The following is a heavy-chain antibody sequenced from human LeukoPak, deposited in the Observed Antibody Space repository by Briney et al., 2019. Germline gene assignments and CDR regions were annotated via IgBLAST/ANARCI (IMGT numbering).Heavy chain of an antibody. V-gene: IGHV3-30*02. J-gene: IGHJ6*03. D-gene: IGHD2-2*01. Sequence: PGGSLRLSCAASGFTFSSYGMHWVRQAPGKGLEWVAFIRYDGSNKYYADSVKGRFTISRDNSKNTLYLQMNSLRAEDTAVYYCAKDRAFSNYYYYMDVWGKGTTVTVSS. CDR3: AKDRAFSNYYYYMDV. CDR1: GFTFSSYG. CDR2: IRYDGSNK.